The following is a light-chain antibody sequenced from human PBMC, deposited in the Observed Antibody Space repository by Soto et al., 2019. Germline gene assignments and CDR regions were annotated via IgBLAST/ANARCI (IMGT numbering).Light chain of an antibody. CDR2: DTS. CDR3: QQYGSSPGT. V-gene: IGKV3-20*01. CDR1: QSVRDNY. J-gene: IGKJ1*01. Sequence: IVLTQSPGTVSLSPGERATLSCRASQSVRDNYLAWYQHKPGQAPSLLIFDTSRRATGIPDRFTGSGSGTDFALTISSVEPQDIAVYFCQQYGSSPGTFGQGTKVDI.